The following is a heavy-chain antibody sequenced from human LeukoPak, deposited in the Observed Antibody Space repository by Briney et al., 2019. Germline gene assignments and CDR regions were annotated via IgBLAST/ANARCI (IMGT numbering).Heavy chain of an antibody. Sequence: GGSLRLSCAASGFTFSSYAMHWVRQAPGKGLEYVSAISINGGSTYYANSVKGRFTISRDNSKNTLYLQMGSLRAEDMAVYYCARRCYSTWGSNYYYYMDVWGKGTTVTISS. J-gene: IGHJ6*03. CDR1: GFTFSSYA. CDR3: ARRCYSTWGSNYYYYMDV. CDR2: ISINGGST. D-gene: IGHD2-2*02. V-gene: IGHV3-64*01.